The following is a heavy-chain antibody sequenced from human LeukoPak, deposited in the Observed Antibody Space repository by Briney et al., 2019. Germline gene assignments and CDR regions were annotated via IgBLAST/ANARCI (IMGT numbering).Heavy chain of an antibody. V-gene: IGHV3-23*01. J-gene: IGHJ6*03. CDR1: GFTLSSYG. CDR3: VTAPYGDYYYYMDV. CDR2: VRVDGHTT. Sequence: GGSLRLSCAASGFTLSSYGMSWVRQVPGKGLEWVSSVRVDGHTTFYADSVKGRFTISRDNSKNTLYLQMNSLRAEDTAVYYCVTAPYGDYYYYMDVWGKGTTVTISS. D-gene: IGHD4-17*01.